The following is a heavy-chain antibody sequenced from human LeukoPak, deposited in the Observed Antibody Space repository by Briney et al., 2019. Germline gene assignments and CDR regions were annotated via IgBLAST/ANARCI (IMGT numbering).Heavy chain of an antibody. V-gene: IGHV3-23*01. CDR3: AKDPIVVVPAAIIP. Sequence: SGGSLRLSCAASGFTFSSYAMSWVRQAPGKGLEWVSAISGSGGSTYYADSVKGRFTISRDNSKNTLYLQMNSLRAEDTAVYYCAKDPIVVVPAAIIPWGQGTLVTVSS. D-gene: IGHD2-2*01. CDR1: GFTFSSYA. CDR2: ISGSGGST. J-gene: IGHJ5*02.